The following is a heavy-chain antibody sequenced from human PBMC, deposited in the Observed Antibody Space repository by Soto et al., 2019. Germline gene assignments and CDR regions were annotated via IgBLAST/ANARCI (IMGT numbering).Heavy chain of an antibody. CDR2: ISPAGDT. D-gene: IGHD4-17*01. CDR3: ARAFPLSSPNTVTTFVWYFDL. V-gene: IGHV3-13*01. Sequence: GGSLRLSCAASGFIFNSYDMHWVRQVTGRGLEWVSAISPAGDTYYPDSVKGRFTVSRENAKNSLYLQMNSLTAGDTAVYYCARAFPLSSPNTVTTFVWYFDLWGRGTLVTVSS. CDR1: GFIFNSYD. J-gene: IGHJ2*01.